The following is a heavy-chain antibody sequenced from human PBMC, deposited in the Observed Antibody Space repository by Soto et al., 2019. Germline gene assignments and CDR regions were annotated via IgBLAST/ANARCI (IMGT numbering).Heavy chain of an antibody. D-gene: IGHD3-10*01. Sequence: GGSLRLSCTGSGFTFIRHAIHWVRQAPGEGLEWMGGFDLENGETIYAQRFQGRVTMTEESSADTPYMELSSLRSEDTAVYYCAIEVRRSNQFDHWGQGTMVTVSS. CDR2: FDLENGET. CDR3: AIEVRRSNQFDH. V-gene: IGHV1-24*01. J-gene: IGHJ4*02. CDR1: GFTFIRHA.